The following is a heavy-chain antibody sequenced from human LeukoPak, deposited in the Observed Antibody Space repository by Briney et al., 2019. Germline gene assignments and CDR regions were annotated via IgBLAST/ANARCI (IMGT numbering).Heavy chain of an antibody. CDR2: IIPILGIA. D-gene: IGHD7-27*01. J-gene: IGHJ3*02. CDR3: ARSTQIPWGPYQNDI. V-gene: IGHV1-69*04. Sequence: GASVKVSCKASGGTFSSYAISWVRQAPGQGLEWMGRIIPILGIANYAQKFQGRVTITADKSTSTAYMELSSLRSEDTAVYYCARSTQIPWGPYQNDIWGQGTMVTVSS. CDR1: GGTFSSYA.